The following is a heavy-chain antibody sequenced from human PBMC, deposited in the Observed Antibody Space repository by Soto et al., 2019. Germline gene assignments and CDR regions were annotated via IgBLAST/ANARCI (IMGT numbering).Heavy chain of an antibody. J-gene: IGHJ4*02. CDR3: AATGYCSSTSCYPEWFYFDY. Sequence: GGSLRLSCAASGFTFSSYAMSWVRQAPGKGLEWVSAISGSGGSTYYADSVKGRFTISRDNSKNTLYLQMNSLRAEDTAVYYCAATGYCSSTSCYPEWFYFDYWGQGTLVTVSS. CDR2: ISGSGGST. V-gene: IGHV3-23*01. CDR1: GFTFSSYA. D-gene: IGHD2-2*03.